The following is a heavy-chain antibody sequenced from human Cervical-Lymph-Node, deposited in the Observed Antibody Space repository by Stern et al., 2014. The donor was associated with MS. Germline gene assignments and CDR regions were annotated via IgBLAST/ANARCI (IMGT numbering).Heavy chain of an antibody. Sequence: QEQLMQSGAEVKKPGASVKVSCKASGYTFTSYAMHWVRQAPGQRLEWMGWNNAGNSNTKYSQKFQGRVTITRDTSASTAYMELSSLRSEDTAVYYCAREGINSSSWYYYYYGMDVWGQGTTVTVSS. CDR3: AREGINSSSWYYYYYGMDV. J-gene: IGHJ6*02. CDR2: NNAGNSNT. V-gene: IGHV1-3*01. CDR1: GYTFTSYA. D-gene: IGHD6-13*01.